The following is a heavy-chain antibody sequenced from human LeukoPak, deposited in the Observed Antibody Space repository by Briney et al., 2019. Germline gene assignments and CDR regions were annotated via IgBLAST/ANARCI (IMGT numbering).Heavy chain of an antibody. CDR3: ARSPYYDILAGLYYYFDY. CDR2: ISYDGRNK. D-gene: IGHD3-9*01. V-gene: IGHV3-30*04. J-gene: IGHJ4*02. CDR1: GFTFSVYS. Sequence: GRSLRLSCSASGFTFSVYSMHWVRQAPGKGLEWVADISYDGRNKYYADSVKGRLTISRDNSKSTLYLQMNSLRAEDTATYYCARSPYYDILAGLYYYFDYWGQGTLVTVSS.